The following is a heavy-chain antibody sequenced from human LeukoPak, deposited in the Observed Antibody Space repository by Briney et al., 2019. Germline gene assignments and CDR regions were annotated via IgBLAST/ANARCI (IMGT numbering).Heavy chain of an antibody. D-gene: IGHD3-9*01. CDR2: ISGSGGNT. Sequence: GGTLRLSCTASGFTFKNFGMAWVRQAPGKGLEWVSTISGSGGNTYYADSAKGRFTISRGNSKNTLYLQMNSLRAEDTAVYYCAKCVILTGRYMDVWGKGTTVTIFS. CDR1: GFTFKNFG. CDR3: AKCVILTGRYMDV. J-gene: IGHJ6*03. V-gene: IGHV3-23*01.